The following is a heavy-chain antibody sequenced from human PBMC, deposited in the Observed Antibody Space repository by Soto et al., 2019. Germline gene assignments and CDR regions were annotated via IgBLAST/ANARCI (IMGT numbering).Heavy chain of an antibody. D-gene: IGHD4-4*01. J-gene: IGHJ4*02. CDR1: GGTFSSYA. CDR2: VIPIFGTA. Sequence: SVKVSCKASGGTFSSYAISWVRQAPGQGLEWMGGVIPIFGTANYAQKFQGRVTITADESTSTAYMELSSLRSEDTAVYYCARSYDYSNYVDYWGQGTLVTVSS. CDR3: ARSYDYSNYVDY. V-gene: IGHV1-69*13.